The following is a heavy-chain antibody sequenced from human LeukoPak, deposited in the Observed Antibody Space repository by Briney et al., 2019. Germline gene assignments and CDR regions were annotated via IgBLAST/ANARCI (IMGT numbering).Heavy chain of an antibody. CDR1: GDSISSGSYY. D-gene: IGHD2-2*02. V-gene: IGHV4-61*02. CDR2: ICTSGST. CDR3: ARGVPAAIATDY. Sequence: SQTLSLTCTVSGDSISSGSYYWSWIRQPAGKGLEWIGRICTSGSTNYNPSLKSRVTISVDTSKNQFSLKLSSVTAADTAVYYCARGVPAAIATDYWGQGTLVTVSS. J-gene: IGHJ4*02.